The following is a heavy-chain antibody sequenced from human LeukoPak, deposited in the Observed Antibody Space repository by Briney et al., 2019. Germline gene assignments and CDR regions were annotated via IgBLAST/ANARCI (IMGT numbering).Heavy chain of an antibody. Sequence: ASVKVSCKASGYTFTSYGISWVRQAPGQGLEWMGWISAYNGNTNYAQKLQGRVTMTTDTSTSTAYMELRSLRSDGTAVYYCARERIVVVPAAIYYYGMDVWGQGTTVTVSS. V-gene: IGHV1-18*01. CDR3: ARERIVVVPAAIYYYGMDV. CDR1: GYTFTSYG. CDR2: ISAYNGNT. J-gene: IGHJ6*02. D-gene: IGHD2-2*01.